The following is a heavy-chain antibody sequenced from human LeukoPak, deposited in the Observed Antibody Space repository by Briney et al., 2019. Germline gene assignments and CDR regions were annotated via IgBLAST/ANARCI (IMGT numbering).Heavy chain of an antibody. CDR1: GFTFSSYG. CDR3: AKVPDYYYYYMDV. CDR2: IRYDGSNK. J-gene: IGHJ6*03. V-gene: IGHV3-30*02. Sequence: GGSLRLSCAASGFTFSSYGMHWVRQAPGKGLEWVAFIRYDGSNKYYADSVKGRFTISRDNSKNTLYLQMNSLRAEDTAVYYCAKVPDYYYYYMDVWGKGTTVTVSS.